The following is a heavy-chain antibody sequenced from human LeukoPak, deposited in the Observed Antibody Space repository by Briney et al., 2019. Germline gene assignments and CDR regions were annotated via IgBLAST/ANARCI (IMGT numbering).Heavy chain of an antibody. CDR1: GGSISSYY. Sequence: SETLSLTCTVSGGSISSYYWSWIRQPAGKGLEWIGRIYTSGSTNYNPSLKSRVTMSVDTSKNQFSLKLSSVTAADTAVYYCARDFSRQAYYDILTGYYRDDAFDIWGQGTMVTVSS. CDR2: IYTSGST. J-gene: IGHJ3*02. CDR3: ARDFSRQAYYDILTGYYRDDAFDI. V-gene: IGHV4-4*07. D-gene: IGHD3-9*01.